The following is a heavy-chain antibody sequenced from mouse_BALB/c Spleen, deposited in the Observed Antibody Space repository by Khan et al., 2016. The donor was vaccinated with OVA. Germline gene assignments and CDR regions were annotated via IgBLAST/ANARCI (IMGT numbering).Heavy chain of an antibody. J-gene: IGHJ2*01. CDR1: GYSITSGYA. Sequence: EVKLLESGPGLVKPSQSLSLTCTVTGYSITSGYAWNWIRQFPGNKLEWMGCISYSGVTSYTPSLKSRISITRDTSKNQFFLQLNSVTTEDTATYYCARGNYYGYYFDYWGQGTTLTVSS. CDR3: ARGNYYGYYFDY. D-gene: IGHD1-1*01. CDR2: ISYSGVT. V-gene: IGHV3-2*02.